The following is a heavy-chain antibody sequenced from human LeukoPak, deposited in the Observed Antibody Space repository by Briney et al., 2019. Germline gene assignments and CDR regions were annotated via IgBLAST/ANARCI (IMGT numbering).Heavy chain of an antibody. CDR1: GDSVSRSDSY. D-gene: IGHD3-22*01. CDR2: IYHSGRT. V-gene: IGHV4-39*01. CDR3: ARRRYYDGSGYLE. J-gene: IGHJ1*01. Sequence: SETLSLTCSVSGDSVSRSDSYWDWIRQPPGKGLEWVGTIYHSGRTYYSPSLKSRVTMSVDPSNNQFSLPLRSVTAADTAIYYCARRRYYDGSGYLEWGQGTLLSVSS.